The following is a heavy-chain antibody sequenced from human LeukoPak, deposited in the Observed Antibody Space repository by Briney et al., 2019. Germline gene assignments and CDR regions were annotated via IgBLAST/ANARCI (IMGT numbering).Heavy chain of an antibody. D-gene: IGHD4-17*01. Sequence: SETLSLTCTVSGGSISSSSYYWGWIRQPPGKGLEWIGSIYYSGGTYYNPSLKSRVTISVDTSKNQFSLKLSSVTAADTAMYYCARAHLTVTDYYYYCMDVWGKGTTVTVSS. CDR2: IYYSGGT. CDR3: ARAHLTVTDYYYYCMDV. V-gene: IGHV4-39*07. J-gene: IGHJ6*03. CDR1: GGSISSSSYY.